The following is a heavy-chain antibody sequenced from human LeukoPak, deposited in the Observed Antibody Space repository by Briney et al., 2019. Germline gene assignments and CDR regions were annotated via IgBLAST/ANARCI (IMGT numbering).Heavy chain of an antibody. CDR1: GGSFSGYY. Sequence: PSETLSLTCAVYGGSFSGYYWSWIRQPPGNGLEWIGEINHSGSTNYNPSLKSRVTISVDTSKNQFSLKLSSVTAADTAVYYCARCGRGFYDSSGYYDYWGQGILVTVSS. CDR3: ARCGRGFYDSSGYYDY. D-gene: IGHD3-22*01. J-gene: IGHJ4*02. V-gene: IGHV4-34*01. CDR2: INHSGST.